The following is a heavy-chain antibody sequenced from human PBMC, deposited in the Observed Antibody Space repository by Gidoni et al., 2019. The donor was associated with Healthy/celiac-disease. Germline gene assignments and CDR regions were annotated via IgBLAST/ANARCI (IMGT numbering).Heavy chain of an antibody. D-gene: IGHD4-4*01. CDR3: ARSNTVMSVYYYYGMDV. CDR2: ISYDGSNK. V-gene: IGHV3-30*03. Sequence: QVQLVESGGGVVQPGRYLRLSCAAPGFTFSSYGMHWVRQAPGKGLEWLAVISYDGSNKYYADSVKGRFTISRDNSKNTLYLQMNSLRAEDTAVYYCARSNTVMSVYYYYGMDVWGQGTTVTVSS. CDR1: GFTFSSYG. J-gene: IGHJ6*02.